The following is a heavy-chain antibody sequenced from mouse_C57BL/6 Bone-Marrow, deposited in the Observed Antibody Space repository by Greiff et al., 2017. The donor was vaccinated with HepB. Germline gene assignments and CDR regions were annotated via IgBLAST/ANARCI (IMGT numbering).Heavy chain of an antibody. CDR2: IRNKANNHAT. V-gene: IGHV6-6*01. D-gene: IGHD1-1*01. CDR3: TSPYYYGSIPNAMDY. Sequence: EVQGVESGGGLVQPGGSMKLSCAASGFTFSDAWMDWVRQSPEKGLEWVAEIRNKANNHATYYAESVKGRFTISRDDSKSSVYLQMNSLRAEDTGIYYCTSPYYYGSIPNAMDYWGQGTSVTVSS. CDR1: GFTFSDAW. J-gene: IGHJ4*01.